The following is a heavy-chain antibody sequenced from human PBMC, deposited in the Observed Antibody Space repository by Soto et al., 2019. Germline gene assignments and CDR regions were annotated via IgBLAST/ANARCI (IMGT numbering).Heavy chain of an antibody. CDR2: ISYDGSNK. D-gene: IGHD3-16*01. CDR1: GFTFSSYA. Sequence: QVQLVESGGGVVQPGRSLRLSCAASGFTFSSYAMHWVRQAPGKGLEWVAVISYDGSNKYYADSVKGRFTISRDNSKNTLYLQLNSLRAEDIALYYFLRSGYADYGVLDYWGQGTLVTVSS. J-gene: IGHJ4*02. CDR3: LRSGYADYGVLDY. V-gene: IGHV3-30-3*01.